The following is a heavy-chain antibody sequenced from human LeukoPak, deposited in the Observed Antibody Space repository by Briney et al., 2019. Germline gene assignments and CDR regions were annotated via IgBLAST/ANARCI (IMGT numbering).Heavy chain of an antibody. CDR2: IYYSGST. CDR1: GGPISSYY. Sequence: PSETLSLTCTVSGGPISSYYWGWIRQPPGKGLEWIGYIYYSGSTNYNPSLKSRVTISVDTSKNQFSLKLSSVTAADTAVYYCARGQQLTLFDYWGQGTLVTVSS. CDR3: ARGQQLTLFDY. D-gene: IGHD6-13*01. J-gene: IGHJ4*02. V-gene: IGHV4-59*01.